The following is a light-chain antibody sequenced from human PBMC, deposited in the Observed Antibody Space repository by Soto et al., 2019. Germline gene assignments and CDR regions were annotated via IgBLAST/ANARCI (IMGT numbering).Light chain of an antibody. CDR2: DVS. V-gene: IGLV2-14*01. J-gene: IGLJ2*01. Sequence: QSVLTLPASVSGSPGQSITISCTGTSSDVGGYNYVSWYQQHPGKAPKLMIYDVSNRPSGVSNRFSGSKSGNTASLTISGLQAEDEADYYCSSYTSSSTPHVVFGGGTKLTVL. CDR3: SSYTSSSTPHVV. CDR1: SSDVGGYNY.